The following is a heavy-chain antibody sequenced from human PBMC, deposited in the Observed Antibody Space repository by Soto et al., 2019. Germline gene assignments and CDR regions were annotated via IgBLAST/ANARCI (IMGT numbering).Heavy chain of an antibody. J-gene: IGHJ3*02. Sequence: ASVKVSCKVSGYTLTELSMHWVRQAPGKGLEWMGGFDPEDGETIYAQKFQGRVTMTEDTSTDTAYMELSSLRSEDTAVYYCATALSGWHCSSTSCYAFDIWGQGTMVTVSS. CDR3: ATALSGWHCSSTSCYAFDI. D-gene: IGHD2-2*01. V-gene: IGHV1-24*01. CDR1: GYTLTELS. CDR2: FDPEDGET.